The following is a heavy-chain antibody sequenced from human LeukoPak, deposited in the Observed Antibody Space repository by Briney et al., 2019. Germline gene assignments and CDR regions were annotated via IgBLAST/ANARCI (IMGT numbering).Heavy chain of an antibody. V-gene: IGHV1-8*01. CDR2: MNPNSGNT. J-gene: IGHJ6*02. CDR3: ARVGSLDYYYGMDV. Sequence: ASVKVSCKASGYTFTSYDINWVRQATGQGLEWMGWMNPNSGNTGYAQKFQGRVTMTRNTSISTAYMELSSLRSEDTAVYYCARVGSLDYYYGMDVWGQGTTVTVSS. D-gene: IGHD3-16*01. CDR1: GYTFTSYD.